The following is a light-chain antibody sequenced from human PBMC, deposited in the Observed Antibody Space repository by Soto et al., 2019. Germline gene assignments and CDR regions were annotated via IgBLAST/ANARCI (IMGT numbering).Light chain of an antibody. Sequence: QSALTQPASVSGSPGQSITISCTGTRSGAGGYNYVSWYQQHPGKAPQLMIYEVSNRPSGVSNRFSGSKSGNTASLTISGLQPEDEADYYCSSYTRSNTWVFGGGTKVTAL. CDR2: EVS. J-gene: IGLJ3*02. CDR3: SSYTRSNTWV. CDR1: RSGAGGYNY. V-gene: IGLV2-14*01.